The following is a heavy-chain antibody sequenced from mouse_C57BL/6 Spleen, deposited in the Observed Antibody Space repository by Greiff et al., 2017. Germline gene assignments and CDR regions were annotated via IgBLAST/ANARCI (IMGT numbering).Heavy chain of an antibody. CDR1: GFTFSDFY. D-gene: IGHD2-4*01. Sequence: EVQGVESGGGLVQSGRSLRLSCATSGFTFSDFYMEWVRQAPGKGLEWIAASRNKANDYTTEYSASVKGRFIVSRDTSQSILYLQMNALRAEDTAIYYCARDAGLRPFLDYWGQGTTLTVSS. V-gene: IGHV7-1*01. J-gene: IGHJ2*01. CDR2: SRNKANDYTT. CDR3: ARDAGLRPFLDY.